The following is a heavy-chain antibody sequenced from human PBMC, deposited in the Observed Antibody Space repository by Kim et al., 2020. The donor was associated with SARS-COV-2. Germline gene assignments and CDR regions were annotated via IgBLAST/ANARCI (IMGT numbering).Heavy chain of an antibody. CDR1: GFTFSSYS. V-gene: IGHV3-21*01. J-gene: IGHJ6*02. CDR3: ARGVLYDITYYGMDV. D-gene: IGHD2-8*01. Sequence: GGSLRLSCAASGFTFSSYSMNWVRQAPGKGLEWVSSISSSSSYIYYADSVKGRFTISRDNAKNSLYLQMNSLRAEDTAVYYCARGVLYDITYYGMDVWGQGTTVTVSS. CDR2: ISSSSSYI.